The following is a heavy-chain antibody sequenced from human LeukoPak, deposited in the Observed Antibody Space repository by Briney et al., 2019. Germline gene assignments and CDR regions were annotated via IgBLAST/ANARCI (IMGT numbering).Heavy chain of an antibody. Sequence: PSETLSLTCAVYGGSFSGYYWSCIRQPPGKGLEWIWEINHSGSTNYNPSLKSRVTISVDTSKNQFSLKLSSVTAADTAVYYCARGGDSSGYYYYNWFDPWGQGTLVTVSS. J-gene: IGHJ5*02. CDR3: ARGGDSSGYYYYNWFDP. D-gene: IGHD3-22*01. CDR1: GGSFSGYY. CDR2: INHSGST. V-gene: IGHV4-34*01.